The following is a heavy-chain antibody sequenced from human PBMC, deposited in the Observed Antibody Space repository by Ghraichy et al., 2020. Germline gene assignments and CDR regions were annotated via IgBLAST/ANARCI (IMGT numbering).Heavy chain of an antibody. CDR2: ISSNGGST. V-gene: IGHV3-64D*06. D-gene: IGHD1-1*01. Sequence: GGSLRLSCSASGFTFSSYAMHWVRQAPGKGLEYVSAISSNGGSTYYADSVKGRFTISRDNSKNTLYLQMSSLRAEDTAVYYCVKVSIQLERLRYYYYMDVWGKGTTVIVSS. CDR3: VKVSIQLERLRYYYYMDV. J-gene: IGHJ6*03. CDR1: GFTFSSYA.